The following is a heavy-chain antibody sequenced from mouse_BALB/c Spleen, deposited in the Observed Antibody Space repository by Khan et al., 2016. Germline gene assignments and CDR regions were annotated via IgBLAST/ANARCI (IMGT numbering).Heavy chain of an antibody. V-gene: IGHV1-69*02. J-gene: IGHJ2*01. CDR1: GYIFTSYW. CDR2: IYPSDSYT. Sequence: QVQLKESGAELVRPGASVKLSCKASGYIFTSYWLNWVKQRPGQGLEWIGNIYPSDSYTNYNQKFKDKAALTVDKSSSTAYMQLSSPTSEDSAVYYYTRSGGSFYDYWGQGTTLTVSS. CDR3: TRSGGSFYDY. D-gene: IGHD1-1*01.